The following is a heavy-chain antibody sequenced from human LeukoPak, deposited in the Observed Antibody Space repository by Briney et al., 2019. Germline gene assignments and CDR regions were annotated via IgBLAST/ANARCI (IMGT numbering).Heavy chain of an antibody. J-gene: IGHJ5*02. CDR1: GFTFSSYS. CDR3: ARYLDRRVPGP. CDR2: ISSSSSTI. D-gene: IGHD3-9*01. V-gene: IGHV3-48*01. Sequence: GGSLRLSCAASGFTFSSYSMNWVRQAPGKGLEWVSYISSSSSTIYYADSVKGRFTISRDNAKNSLYLQMNSLRAEDTAVYYCARYLDRRVPGPWGQGTLVTVSS.